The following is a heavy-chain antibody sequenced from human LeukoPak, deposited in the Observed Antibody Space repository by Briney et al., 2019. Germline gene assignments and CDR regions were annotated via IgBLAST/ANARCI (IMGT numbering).Heavy chain of an antibody. Sequence: ASVKVSCKASGYTFTSYYMHWVRQAPGQGLEWMGIINPSGGSTSYAQKFQGRVTMTRDTSTSTVYMELSSLRSGDTAVYYCARGGPSRGDYHYYYMDVWGKGTTVTVSS. CDR3: ARGGPSRGDYHYYYMDV. J-gene: IGHJ6*03. D-gene: IGHD3-10*01. CDR2: INPSGGST. CDR1: GYTFTSYY. V-gene: IGHV1-46*01.